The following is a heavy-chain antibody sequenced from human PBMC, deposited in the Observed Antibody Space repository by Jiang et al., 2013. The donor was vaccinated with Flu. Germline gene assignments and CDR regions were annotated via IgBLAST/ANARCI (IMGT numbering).Heavy chain of an antibody. CDR3: VRDYGFGRGFDY. Sequence: GSGLVKPSQTLSLTCTVSGGSISSGGYYWSWIRQHPGKGLEWIGYIYYSGSTYYNPSLKSRVTISVDTSKNQFSLKLSSVTAADTAVYYCVRDYGFGRGFDYWGQGTLVTVSS. CDR2: IYYSGST. D-gene: IGHD3-10*01. V-gene: IGHV4-31*03. J-gene: IGHJ4*02. CDR1: GGSISSGGYY.